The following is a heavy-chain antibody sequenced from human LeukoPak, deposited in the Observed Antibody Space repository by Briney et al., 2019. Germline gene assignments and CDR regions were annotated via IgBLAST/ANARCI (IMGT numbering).Heavy chain of an antibody. V-gene: IGHV3-53*01. CDR1: GFTVSSNY. D-gene: IGHD2-15*01. CDR2: IYSGGST. J-gene: IGHJ4*02. Sequence: GGPLRLSCAASGFTVSSNYMSWVRQAPGKGLEWVSVIYSGGSTYYADSVKGRFTISRDYSKNTLYLQMNSLRAEDTAVYYCARDYCSGGSCYLDYWGQGTLVTVSS. CDR3: ARDYCSGGSCYLDY.